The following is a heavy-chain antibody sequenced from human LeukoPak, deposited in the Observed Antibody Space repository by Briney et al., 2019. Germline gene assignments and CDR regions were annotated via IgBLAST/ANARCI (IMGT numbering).Heavy chain of an antibody. D-gene: IGHD3-22*01. CDR2: INPSGGST. CDR3: ARDSRGTYYYDSSGYRFDP. V-gene: IGHV1-46*01. J-gene: IGHJ5*02. CDR1: GYTFTSYG. Sequence: GASVKVSCKASGYTFTSYGISWVRQAPGQGLEWMGIINPSGGSTSYAQKFQGRVTMTRDTSTSTVYMELSSLRSEDTAVYYCARDSRGTYYYDSSGYRFDPWGQGTLVTVSS.